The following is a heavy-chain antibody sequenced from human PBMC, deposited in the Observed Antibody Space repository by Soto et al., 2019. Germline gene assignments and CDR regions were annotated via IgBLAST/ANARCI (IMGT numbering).Heavy chain of an antibody. CDR2: ISGSGGST. D-gene: IGHD5-12*01. CDR1: GFTFSSYA. V-gene: IGHV3-23*01. CDR3: AKGGGWVPTKQSYFDY. J-gene: IGHJ4*02. Sequence: GGSLRLSCAASGFTFSSYAMTWVRQAPGKGLEWVSVISGSGGSTHYADSVKGRFTISRDNSKNRLYLQMNSLRAEDMAVYYCAKGGGWVPTKQSYFDYWGQGTLVTVSS.